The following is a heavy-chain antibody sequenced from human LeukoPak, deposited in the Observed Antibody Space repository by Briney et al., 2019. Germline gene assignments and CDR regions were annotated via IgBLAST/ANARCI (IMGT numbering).Heavy chain of an antibody. J-gene: IGHJ5*02. Sequence: PGGSLRLSCAASGFTFSSYSMNWVRQAPGKGLEWVSYISSSSSTIYYADSVKGRFTISRDNAKNSLYLQMNSLRDEDTAVYYCANVFWSVYYGSFDPWGQGTLVTVSS. D-gene: IGHD3-3*01. CDR1: GFTFSSYS. V-gene: IGHV3-48*02. CDR2: ISSSSSTI. CDR3: ANVFWSVYYGSFDP.